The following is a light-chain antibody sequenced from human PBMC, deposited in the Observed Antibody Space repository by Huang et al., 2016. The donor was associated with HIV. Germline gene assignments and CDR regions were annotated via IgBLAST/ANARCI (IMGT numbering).Light chain of an antibody. Sequence: DIVMTQSPDSLAVSLGERATTNCKSSQTILHDSDSRNYLAWYQQKPGQPPKLLIHWASSRKAGVPDRFIGSGSGTDFTLTISSLQAEDVAEYYCQQYYSSPFTFGPGTNVDI. CDR2: WAS. V-gene: IGKV4-1*01. CDR3: QQYYSSPFT. CDR1: QTILHDSDSRNY. J-gene: IGKJ3*01.